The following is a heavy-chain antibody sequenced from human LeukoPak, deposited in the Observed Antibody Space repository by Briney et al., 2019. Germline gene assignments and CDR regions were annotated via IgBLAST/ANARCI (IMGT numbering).Heavy chain of an antibody. J-gene: IGHJ4*02. Sequence: GGSLRLACAASGFTFSSYAMHWVRQAPGQGLEWVAVISYDGSNKYYADSVKGRFTISRDKSKNTLYLQMNSLRAGDTAVYYCAIVPDGSGSYSWGLYWGQGTLVTVSS. D-gene: IGHD3-10*01. V-gene: IGHV3-30*04. CDR1: GFTFSSYA. CDR2: ISYDGSNK. CDR3: AIVPDGSGSYSWGLY.